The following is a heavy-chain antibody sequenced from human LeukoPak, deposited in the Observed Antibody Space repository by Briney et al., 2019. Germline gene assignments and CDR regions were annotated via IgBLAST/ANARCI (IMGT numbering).Heavy chain of an antibody. CDR2: IYYSGST. CDR1: GGSISSSSYY. J-gene: IGHJ6*03. CDR3: ASSDYYDSSDYYYYYMDV. V-gene: IGHV4-39*01. D-gene: IGHD3-22*01. Sequence: SETLSLTCTVSGGSISSSSYYWGWIRQPPGKGLEWIGSIYYSGSTYYNPSLKSRVTISVDTSKNQFSLKLSSVTAADTAVYYRASSDYYDSSDYYYYYMDVWGKGTTVTISS.